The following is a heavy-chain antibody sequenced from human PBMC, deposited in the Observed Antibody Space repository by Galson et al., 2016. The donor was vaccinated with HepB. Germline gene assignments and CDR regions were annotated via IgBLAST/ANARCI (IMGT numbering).Heavy chain of an antibody. CDR3: ARVRSRGHYFDY. D-gene: IGHD6-25*01. CDR2: ISYSGST. J-gene: IGHJ4*02. CDR1: GGSISSGDYY. V-gene: IGHV4-30-4*01. Sequence: TLSLTCPVSGGSISSGDYYWTWIRQPPGKGLEWIGYISYSGSTYYHPSRKSRVTITVDKSKNQFSLKLSSVTAADTAVYYCARVRSRGHYFDYWGQGTLVTVSS.